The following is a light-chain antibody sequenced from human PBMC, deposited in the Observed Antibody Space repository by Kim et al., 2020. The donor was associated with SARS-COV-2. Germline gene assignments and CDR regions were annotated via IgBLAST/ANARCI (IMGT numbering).Light chain of an antibody. Sequence: LINSACTGTSSDVGGYNDVSWYQQHPGKAPKIMIYDGSNRPSGGSNRFSGSKSGNTASLTISGLQAEDEADYYCSSYTSSSTRVFGGGTQLTVL. J-gene: IGLJ3*02. CDR2: DGS. CDR3: SSYTSSSTRV. V-gene: IGLV2-14*03. CDR1: SSDVGGYND.